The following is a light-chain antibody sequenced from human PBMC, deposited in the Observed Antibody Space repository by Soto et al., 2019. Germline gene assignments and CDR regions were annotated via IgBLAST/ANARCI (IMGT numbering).Light chain of an antibody. CDR2: DAS. V-gene: IGKV1-39*01. CDR1: QSIRSY. J-gene: IGKJ1*01. CDR3: QQSSSTPPWT. Sequence: DIQLTQSPSSLSASVGDKVTITCRASQSIRSYLNWVQQKPGKAPKLLIYDASSLQTGVPSRFSGSGSGTDFSLTISSLQPEDFANYYCQQSSSTPPWTLGQGTKVDIK.